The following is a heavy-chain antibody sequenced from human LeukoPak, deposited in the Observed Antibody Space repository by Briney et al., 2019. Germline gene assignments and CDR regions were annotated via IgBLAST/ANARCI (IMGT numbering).Heavy chain of an antibody. J-gene: IGHJ4*02. Sequence: SETLSLTCTVSGGSISGSSYYWGWIRQPPGKGLEWIGSIYYSGSTYYNPSLKGRVTISVDTSKNQYSLKLSSVTAADTAVYYCARSPTGYSSSWYGATTWYYFDYWGQGTLVTVSS. CDR1: GGSISGSSYY. CDR3: ARSPTGYSSSWYGATTWYYFDY. V-gene: IGHV4-39*01. CDR2: IYYSGST. D-gene: IGHD6-13*01.